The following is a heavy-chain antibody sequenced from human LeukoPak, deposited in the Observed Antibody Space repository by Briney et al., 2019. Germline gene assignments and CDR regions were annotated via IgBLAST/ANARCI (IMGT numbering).Heavy chain of an antibody. CDR1: GFTFSSYE. V-gene: IGHV3-48*03. J-gene: IGHJ6*03. Sequence: GGSLRLSCAASGFTFSSYEMNWVRQAPGKGLEWVSYISSSGSTIYYADSVKGRFTISRDNAKNSLYLQMNSLRAEDTAVYYCARGLGSGSIGYYYYYMDVWGKGTTVTVSS. D-gene: IGHD3-10*01. CDR2: ISSSGSTI. CDR3: ARGLGSGSIGYYYYYMDV.